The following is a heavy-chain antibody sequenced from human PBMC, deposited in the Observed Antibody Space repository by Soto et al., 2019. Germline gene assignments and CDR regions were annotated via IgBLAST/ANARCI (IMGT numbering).Heavy chain of an antibody. V-gene: IGHV1-69*02. CDR1: GGTFSSYT. J-gene: IGHJ4*02. CDR3: PRGALGDYVWGSYRHDY. CDR2: IIPILGIA. D-gene: IGHD3-16*02. Sequence: QVQLVQSGAEVKKPGSSVKVSCKASGGTFSSYTISWVRQAPGQGLEWMGRIIPILGIANYAQKFQGRVTITAEKSTSTAYMELSSLRSEDTAVYYCPRGALGDYVWGSYRHDYWGQGTLVTVSS.